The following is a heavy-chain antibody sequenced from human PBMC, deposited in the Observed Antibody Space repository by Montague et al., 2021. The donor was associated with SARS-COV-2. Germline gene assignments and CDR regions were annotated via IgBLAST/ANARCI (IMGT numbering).Heavy chain of an antibody. CDR1: GDSVSRNSAA. D-gene: IGHD1-26*01. Sequence: CAISGDSVSRNSAAWNGVRQSPSRGLEWLGRTYYRSKWYNDYAVSVKSRITINPDTSKNQISLQLNSVTPEDTAVYYCARTSASSDYWGQGTLVTVSS. V-gene: IGHV6-1*01. J-gene: IGHJ4*02. CDR2: TYYRSKWYN. CDR3: ARTSASSDY.